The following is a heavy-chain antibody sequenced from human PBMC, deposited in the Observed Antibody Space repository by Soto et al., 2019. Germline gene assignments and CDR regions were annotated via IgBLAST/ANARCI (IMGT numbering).Heavy chain of an antibody. CDR2: IYPGDSDT. CDR3: ARQQQLEPNYYYYYGMDV. CDR1: GYSFTSYW. J-gene: IGHJ6*02. V-gene: IGHV5-51*01. Sequence: GESLKISCKGSGYSFTSYWIGWVRQMPGKGLEWMGIIYPGDSDTRYSPSFQGQVTISADKSISTAYLQWSSLKASDTAMYYCARQQQLEPNYYYYYGMDVWGQGTTVTVSS. D-gene: IGHD6-13*01.